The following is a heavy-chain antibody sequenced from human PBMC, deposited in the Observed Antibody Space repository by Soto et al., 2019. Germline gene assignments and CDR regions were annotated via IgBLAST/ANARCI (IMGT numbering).Heavy chain of an antibody. CDR1: GYTFTSYG. V-gene: IGHV1-18*01. D-gene: IGHD5-12*01. Sequence: ASVKVSCKASGYTFTSYGISWVRQAPGQGLEWMGWISAYNGKTNYAQNVQGRVTMTTDTSTRTAYMDLRSLRSDDTAVYYCARGGDLNYYHGMRVSGQGPTVTVSS. CDR2: ISAYNGKT. CDR3: ARGGDLNYYHGMRV. J-gene: IGHJ6*02.